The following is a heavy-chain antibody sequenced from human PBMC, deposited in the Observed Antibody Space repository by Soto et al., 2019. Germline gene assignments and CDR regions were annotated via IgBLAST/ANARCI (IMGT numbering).Heavy chain of an antibody. J-gene: IGHJ4*02. CDR1: GFTFSNYA. V-gene: IGHV3-23*01. Sequence: QPGWSLRLSCEASGFTFSNYAMAWVRQAPGEGPEWVSTLGGGDDIFYADSVKGRFTISRDDSRNTLYLQMNSLRAEDTAVYYCAKDKYSSGWPHFDYWGQGTLVTVSS. CDR2: LGGGDDI. D-gene: IGHD6-19*01. CDR3: AKDKYSSGWPHFDY.